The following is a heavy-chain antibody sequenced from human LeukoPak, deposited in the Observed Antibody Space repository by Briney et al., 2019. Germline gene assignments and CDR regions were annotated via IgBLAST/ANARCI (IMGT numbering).Heavy chain of an antibody. CDR2: IYSGGST. J-gene: IGHJ6*02. CDR3: AKYSSGWIGYYGMDV. Sequence: GGSLRLSCAASGFTASSNYMSWVRQAPGKGLEWVSVIYSGGSTYYADSVKGRFTISRDNSKNTLYLQMNSLRAEDTAVYYCAKYSSGWIGYYGMDVWGQGTTVTVSS. D-gene: IGHD6-19*01. CDR1: GFTASSNY. V-gene: IGHV3-66*01.